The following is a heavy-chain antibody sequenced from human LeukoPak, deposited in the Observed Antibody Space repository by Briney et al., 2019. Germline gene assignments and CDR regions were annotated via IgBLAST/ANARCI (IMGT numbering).Heavy chain of an antibody. J-gene: IGHJ3*02. Sequence: SETLSLTCTVSGGSIRSSYYYWGWIRQPPGKGLEWIGSIYDSGSTYYNPSLKSQVTISVDTSKNQFSLKLSSVTAADTAVYYCARLIYSSSSNAFDIWGQGTMVTVSS. D-gene: IGHD6-6*01. CDR1: GGSIRSSYYY. CDR3: ARLIYSSSSNAFDI. V-gene: IGHV4-39*01. CDR2: IYDSGST.